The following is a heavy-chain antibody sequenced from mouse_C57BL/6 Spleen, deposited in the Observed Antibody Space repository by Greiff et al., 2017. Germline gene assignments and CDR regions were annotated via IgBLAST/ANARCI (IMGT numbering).Heavy chain of an antibody. Sequence: QVQLQQPGAELVMPGASVKLSCKASGYTFTSYWMHWVKQRPGQGLEWIGEIDPSDSYTNYNPKFKGKSTLTVDKSSSTAYMQLSSLTSEDSAVYYCARGDYDQDYYAMDYWGQGTSVTVSS. CDR3: ARGDYDQDYYAMDY. D-gene: IGHD2-4*01. CDR1: GYTFTSYW. V-gene: IGHV1-69*01. J-gene: IGHJ4*01. CDR2: IDPSDSYT.